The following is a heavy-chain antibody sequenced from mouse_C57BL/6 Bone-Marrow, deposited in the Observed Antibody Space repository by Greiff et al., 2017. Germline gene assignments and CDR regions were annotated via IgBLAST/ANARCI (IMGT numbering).Heavy chain of an antibody. CDR1: GYTFTSYW. CDR2: IAPSDSYT. Sequence: QVQLQQPGAELVRPGTSVKLSCKASGYTFTSYWMHWVKQRPGQGLEWIGVIAPSDSYTNYNQKFKGKATLTVDTSSSTAYMQLSSLTSEDSAVYYCARWRDGYYWGQGTLVTVSA. CDR3: ARWRDGYY. J-gene: IGHJ3*01. V-gene: IGHV1-59*01. D-gene: IGHD2-3*01.